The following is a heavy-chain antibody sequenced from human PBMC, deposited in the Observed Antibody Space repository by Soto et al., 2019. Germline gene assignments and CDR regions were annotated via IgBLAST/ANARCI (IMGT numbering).Heavy chain of an antibody. J-gene: IGHJ4*02. V-gene: IGHV3-74*03. CDR2: IYSDGSGP. Sequence: GGSLRLSCAASGFDFSRFWMHWVRQAPGKGLVWVSRIYSDGSGPMYADSVKGRFTISRDNAKSTLYLQMNSLGAEDTAVYYCATLNSFGSDYWGQGTLVTVSS. CDR3: ATLNSFGSDY. D-gene: IGHD5-18*01. CDR1: GFDFSRFW.